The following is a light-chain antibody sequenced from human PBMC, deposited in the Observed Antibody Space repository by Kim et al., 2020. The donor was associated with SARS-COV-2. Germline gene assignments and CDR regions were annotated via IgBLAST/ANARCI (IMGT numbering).Light chain of an antibody. CDR3: LQHNSDPLT. CDR2: AAS. J-gene: IGKJ4*01. Sequence: AYVGDRESITCVASEGVSDDLAWCQKRQERVPKRLIYAASRLQSGVPSRVSGSGAGREFTLTISRVQTEDFATYYCLQHNSDPLTFGGGTKVDIK. V-gene: IGKV1-17*03. CDR1: EGVSDD.